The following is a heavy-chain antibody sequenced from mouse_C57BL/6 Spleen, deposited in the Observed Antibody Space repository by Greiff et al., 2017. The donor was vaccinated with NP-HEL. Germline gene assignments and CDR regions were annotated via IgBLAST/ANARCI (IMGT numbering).Heavy chain of an antibody. V-gene: IGHV1-15*01. Sequence: VQLQQSGAELVRPGASVTLSCKASGYTFTDYEMHWVKQTPVHGLEWIGAIDPETGGSAYNQKFKGKAILTADKSSSTAYMELRSLTSEDSAVNYCTRRDEDYWGQGTTLTVSS. D-gene: IGHD3-3*01. CDR1: GYTFTDYE. J-gene: IGHJ2*01. CDR3: TRRDEDY. CDR2: IDPETGGS.